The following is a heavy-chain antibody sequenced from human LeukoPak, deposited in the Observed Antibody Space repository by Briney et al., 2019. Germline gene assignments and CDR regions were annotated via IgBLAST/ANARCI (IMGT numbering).Heavy chain of an antibody. J-gene: IGHJ4*02. CDR1: GFSLSTRGVG. CDR3: VHRPQTTLTPHFDY. V-gene: IGHV2-5*02. D-gene: IGHD4-17*01. Sequence: SGPTLVKPTQTLTLTCTFSGFSLSTRGVGVGWIRQPPGKALEWLALIYRDDDKHYSPSLKSRLTITKDTSKNQVVLTMTNVDPVDTATYYCVHRPQTTLTPHFDYWGQGTLVTVSS. CDR2: IYRDDDK.